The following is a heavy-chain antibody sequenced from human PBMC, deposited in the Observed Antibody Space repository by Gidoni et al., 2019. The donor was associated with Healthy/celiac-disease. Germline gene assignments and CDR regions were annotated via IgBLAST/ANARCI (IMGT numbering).Heavy chain of an antibody. CDR2: IYYSGST. D-gene: IGHD5-12*01. CDR3: GAAAILGGYDWNFDY. J-gene: IGHJ4*02. CDR1: GGSISSGGYY. V-gene: IGHV4-31*03. Sequence: QVQLQESGPGLVKPSQTLSLTCTVSGGSISSGGYYWSWIRQHPGKGLEWIGYIYYSGSTYYNPSLKSRVTISVDTSKNQFSLKLSSVTAADTAVYYCGAAAILGGYDWNFDYWGQGTLVTVSS.